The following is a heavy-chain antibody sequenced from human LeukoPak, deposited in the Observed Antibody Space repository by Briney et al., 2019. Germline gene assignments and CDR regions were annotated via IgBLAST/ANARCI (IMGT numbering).Heavy chain of an antibody. CDR2: ISGYNGNR. J-gene: IGHJ6*04. Sequence: ASVTVSCKASGYTFTSYGISWVRQARGQGVEGTGWISGYNGNRNYAQKVQGRVTMTTDTSTSTAYMELRSLRSDDTAVYYCARDPLSVGMDVWGKGTTVTVSS. CDR1: GYTFTSYG. CDR3: ARDPLSVGMDV. V-gene: IGHV1-18*04.